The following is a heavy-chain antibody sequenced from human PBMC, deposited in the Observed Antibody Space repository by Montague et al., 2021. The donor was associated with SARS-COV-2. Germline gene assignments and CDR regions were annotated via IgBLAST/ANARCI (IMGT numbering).Heavy chain of an antibody. CDR3: ARKSGYNYDISYYGMDV. Sequence: SETLSLTCTVSGGSISSSDYYWGWIRHPPGKGLVWIGSNYYSGSTYSTPSLKSRVTISVDTSKNQFSLKLTSLTAADTAVYYCARKSGYNYDISYYGMDVWGQGTTVTVSS. J-gene: IGHJ6*02. D-gene: IGHD5-18*01. CDR1: GGSISSSDYY. CDR2: NYYSGST. V-gene: IGHV4-39*01.